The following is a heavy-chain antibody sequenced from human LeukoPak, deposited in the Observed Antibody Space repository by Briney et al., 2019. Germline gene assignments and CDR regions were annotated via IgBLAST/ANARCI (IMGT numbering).Heavy chain of an antibody. J-gene: IGHJ4*02. CDR1: GYTFTGYY. CDR3: ARTRGSHPSPFDS. V-gene: IGHV1-2*02. D-gene: IGHD3-10*01. Sequence: ASVTVSCKASGYTFTGYYMHWVRQAPGQGLEWMGWINPNSGGTNYAQKFQGRVTMTRDTSISTAYMELSSLRAEDTAVYYCARTRGSHPSPFDSWGQGTLVTVSS. CDR2: INPNSGGT.